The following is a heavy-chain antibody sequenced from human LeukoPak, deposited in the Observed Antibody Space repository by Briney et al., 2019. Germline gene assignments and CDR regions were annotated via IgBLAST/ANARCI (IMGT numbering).Heavy chain of an antibody. Sequence: SETLSLTCAVYGGSFSGYYWSWIRQPPGKGLGWIGEINHSGSTNSTPSLKSPVTISVDTSKNQFSLKLSSVTAADTDVYYCARGPRTVTGWYFDLWGRGTLVTVSS. CDR1: GGSFSGYY. V-gene: IGHV4-34*01. CDR2: INHSGST. D-gene: IGHD3/OR15-3a*01. J-gene: IGHJ2*01. CDR3: ARGPRTVTGWYFDL.